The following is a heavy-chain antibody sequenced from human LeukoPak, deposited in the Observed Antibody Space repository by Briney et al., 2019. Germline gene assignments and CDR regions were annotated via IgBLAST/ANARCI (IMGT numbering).Heavy chain of an antibody. CDR2: IKQDGSEK. Sequence: GGSLRLSCAAPGFTFSTYWMSWVRQAPGKGLEWVANIKQDGSEKYYVDSVKGRFTISRDNAKNSLYLQVNSLRVEDTAVYYCARRIWGSYRYWVLDYWGQGTLVTVSS. J-gene: IGHJ4*02. D-gene: IGHD3-16*02. V-gene: IGHV3-7*01. CDR1: GFTFSTYW. CDR3: ARRIWGSYRYWVLDY.